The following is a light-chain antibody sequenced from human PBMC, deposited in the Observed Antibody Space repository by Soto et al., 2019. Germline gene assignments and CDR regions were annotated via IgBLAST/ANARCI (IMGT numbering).Light chain of an antibody. V-gene: IGLV6-57*04. Sequence: NFMLTQPHSVSESPGKTVTISCTRSSGSIAKNDVQWYQQRPGSAPTTVIYENNKRPSGVPDRFSGSTDGSSNSASLTISGLQTEDEADSYCQSYDSSTVVFGEGTKLTVL. CDR3: QSYDSSTVV. CDR2: ENN. CDR1: SGSIAKND. J-gene: IGLJ2*01.